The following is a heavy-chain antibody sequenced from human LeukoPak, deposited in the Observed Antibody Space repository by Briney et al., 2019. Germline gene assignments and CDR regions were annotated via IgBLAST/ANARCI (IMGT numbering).Heavy chain of an antibody. J-gene: IGHJ4*02. D-gene: IGHD3-3*01. CDR2: ISHSGST. CDR1: GGPFSGYY. Sequence: SETLSLTCAVYGGPFSGYYWTWIRQPPGKGLEWIGEISHSGSTNYNPSLKSRVAISVDTSKNQFSLKLGSVTAADTAVYYCARGRASYDFWSGYLFDYWGQGTLVTVSS. CDR3: ARGRASYDFWSGYLFDY. V-gene: IGHV4-34*01.